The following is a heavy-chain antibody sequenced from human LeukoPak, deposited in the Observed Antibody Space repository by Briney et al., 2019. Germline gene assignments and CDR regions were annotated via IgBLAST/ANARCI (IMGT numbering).Heavy chain of an antibody. Sequence: VASVKVSCKASGGTFSSYAISWVRQAPGQGLEWMGGIIPIFGTANYAQKFQGRVTITADESTSTAYMELSSLRSEDTAVYYCAREEYYDILTGYNYWGQGTLVTVSS. J-gene: IGHJ4*02. CDR2: IIPIFGTA. CDR3: AREEYYDILTGYNY. CDR1: GGTFSSYA. D-gene: IGHD3-9*01. V-gene: IGHV1-69*13.